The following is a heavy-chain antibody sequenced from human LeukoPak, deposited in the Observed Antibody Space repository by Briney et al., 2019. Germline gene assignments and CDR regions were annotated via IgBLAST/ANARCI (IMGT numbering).Heavy chain of an antibody. CDR3: VNYYDSSGYSFWY. Sequence: PGGSLRLSCSASGFTFSSYAMHWVRQAPGKGLEYVSAISSNGGSTYYADSVKGRFTISRDNSKNTLYLQMSSLRAEDTAVYYCVNYYDSSGYSFWYWGQGTLVTVSS. D-gene: IGHD3-22*01. CDR1: GFTFSSYA. CDR2: ISSNGGST. V-gene: IGHV3-64D*06. J-gene: IGHJ4*02.